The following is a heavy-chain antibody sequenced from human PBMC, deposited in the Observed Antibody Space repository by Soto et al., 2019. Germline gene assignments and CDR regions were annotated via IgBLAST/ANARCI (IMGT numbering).Heavy chain of an antibody. CDR3: ARGPYDSSGYYQY. J-gene: IGHJ4*02. CDR2: IYYSGST. V-gene: IGHV4-31*03. Sequence: PSETLSLTCTVSGGSISSGGYYWSWIRQHPGKGLEWIGYIYYSGSTYYNPSLKSRVTISVDTSKNQFSLKLSSVTAADTAVYYCARGPYDSSGYYQYWGQGTLVTVSS. CDR1: GGSISSGGYY. D-gene: IGHD3-22*01.